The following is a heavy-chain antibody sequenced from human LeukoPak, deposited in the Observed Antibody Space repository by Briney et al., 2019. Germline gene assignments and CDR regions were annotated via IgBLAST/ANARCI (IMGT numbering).Heavy chain of an antibody. D-gene: IGHD3-10*01. CDR3: ARDHVYGSGSPYYYYGMDV. Sequence: SETLSLTCTVSGGSISSFYWSWIRQPAGEGLEWIGRISASGSTNYNPSRMGRVTMSVDTSKSQFSLKLSSVTAADTAVYYCARDHVYGSGSPYYYYGMDVWGQGTTITVSS. CDR2: ISASGST. J-gene: IGHJ6*02. CDR1: GGSISSFY. V-gene: IGHV4-4*07.